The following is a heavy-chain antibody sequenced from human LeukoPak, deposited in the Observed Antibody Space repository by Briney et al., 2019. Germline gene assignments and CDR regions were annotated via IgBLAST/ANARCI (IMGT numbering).Heavy chain of an antibody. CDR1: GFTFGNYW. Sequence: GGSLRLSCAASGFTFGNYWMGWVRQAPGKRLEWVANMNIDGSEKYYADSVKGRFSISRDNAKNSLYLQMNSLRAEDTAVYYCARGSTYYDSSGQVPFDYWGQGTLVTVSS. CDR2: MNIDGSEK. V-gene: IGHV3-7*01. CDR3: ARGSTYYDSSGQVPFDY. D-gene: IGHD3-22*01. J-gene: IGHJ4*02.